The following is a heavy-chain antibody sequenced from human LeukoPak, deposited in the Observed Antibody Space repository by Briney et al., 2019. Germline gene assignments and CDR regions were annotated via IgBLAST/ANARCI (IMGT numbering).Heavy chain of an antibody. J-gene: IGHJ4*02. Sequence: GGSLRLSCAASGFTFSSYGMHWVRQAPGKGLEWVAVISYDGSNKYYADSVKGRFTISRDNSKNTLYPQMNSLRAEDTAVYYCAKDWVGYDYVWGSSPLDYWGQGTLVTVSS. CDR3: AKDWVGYDYVWGSSPLDY. V-gene: IGHV3-30*18. D-gene: IGHD3-16*01. CDR2: ISYDGSNK. CDR1: GFTFSSYG.